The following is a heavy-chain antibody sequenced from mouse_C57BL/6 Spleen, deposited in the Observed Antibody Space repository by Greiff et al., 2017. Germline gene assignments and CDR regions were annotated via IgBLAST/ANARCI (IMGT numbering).Heavy chain of an antibody. CDR3: ASGAMDY. J-gene: IGHJ4*01. Sequence: VQLQQPGAELVMPGASVKLSCKASGYTFTSYWMHWVKQRPGQGLEWIGEIDPSDSYTNYNQKFKGKSTLTVDKSSSTAYMQLSSLTSEYSAVYYCASGAMDYWGQGTSVTVSS. V-gene: IGHV1-69*01. CDR1: GYTFTSYW. CDR2: IDPSDSYT.